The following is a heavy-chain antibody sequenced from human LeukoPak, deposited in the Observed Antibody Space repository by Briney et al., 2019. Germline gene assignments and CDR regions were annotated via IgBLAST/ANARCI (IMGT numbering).Heavy chain of an antibody. CDR2: ISGSGGST. CDR1: GFTFSSYA. Sequence: GGSLRLSCAASGFTFSSYAMSWVRQAPGKGLEWVSAISGSGGSTYYADSVKGRFTISRDNSKNTLYLQMNSLRAEDTAGYYXXAFYGDLSIDYWGQGTLVTVSS. V-gene: IGHV3-23*01. CDR3: XAFYGDLSIDY. J-gene: IGHJ4*02. D-gene: IGHD4-17*01.